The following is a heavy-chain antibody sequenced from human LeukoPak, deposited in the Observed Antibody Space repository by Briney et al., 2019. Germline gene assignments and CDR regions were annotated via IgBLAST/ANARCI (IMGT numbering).Heavy chain of an antibody. CDR1: GFTFSNYW. D-gene: IGHD6-6*01. J-gene: IGHJ4*02. CDR3: ARRHASSSRDY. V-gene: IGHV3-7*01. Sequence: GGTLRLSCAASGFTFSNYWMSWVRQAPGKGLEWVANIKQDGSDKYYVDSVKGRFTISRDNAKNSLYLQMNSLRAEVTAVYYCARRHASSSRDYWGQGTLVTVSS. CDR2: IKQDGSDK.